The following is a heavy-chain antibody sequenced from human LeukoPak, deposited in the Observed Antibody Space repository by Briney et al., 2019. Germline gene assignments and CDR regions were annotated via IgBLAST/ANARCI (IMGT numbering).Heavy chain of an antibody. CDR3: ARSIMITFGDAFDI. V-gene: IGHV4-39*07. CDR1: GASIINSNYY. D-gene: IGHD3-16*01. CDR2: FHYTGST. Sequence: SETLSLTCTVSGASIINSNYYWGWIRQPPGKGLEWIGSFHYTGSTSYNPSLKSRVTIPVDTSENQLSLRLTSVTAADTAVYYCARSIMITFGDAFDIWGQGTMVTVSS. J-gene: IGHJ3*02.